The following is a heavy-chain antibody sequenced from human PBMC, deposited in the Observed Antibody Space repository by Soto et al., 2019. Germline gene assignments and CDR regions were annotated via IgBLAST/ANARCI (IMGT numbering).Heavy chain of an antibody. CDR1: GIIFTGYG. V-gene: IGHV3-30*02. Sequence: QVQLVESGGGVVQPGGSLRLSCAVSGIIFTGYGMHWVRQAPGKGLEWVAIIRFDGSNIYYADSVKGRFTISRDNSKNTLYLQMNSLRVEDTAVYYCARDGVEATVFFGYFDYWGQGALVTVSS. J-gene: IGHJ4*02. CDR2: IRFDGSNI. D-gene: IGHD4-17*01. CDR3: ARDGVEATVFFGYFDY.